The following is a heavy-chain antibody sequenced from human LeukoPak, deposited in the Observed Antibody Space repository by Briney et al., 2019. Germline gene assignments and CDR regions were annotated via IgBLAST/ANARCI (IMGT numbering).Heavy chain of an antibody. V-gene: IGHV1-18*01. Sequence: GASVKVSCKASGYTFTSYGISWVRQAPGQGLEWMGWISAYNGNTNYAQKLQGRVTMTTDTSTSTAYMELRSLRSDDTAVYYCARDGDIVVVPAAISFGQNYYYYGMDVWGQGTTVTVSS. J-gene: IGHJ6*02. CDR1: GYTFTSYG. CDR3: ARDGDIVVVPAAISFGQNYYYYGMDV. D-gene: IGHD2-2*02. CDR2: ISAYNGNT.